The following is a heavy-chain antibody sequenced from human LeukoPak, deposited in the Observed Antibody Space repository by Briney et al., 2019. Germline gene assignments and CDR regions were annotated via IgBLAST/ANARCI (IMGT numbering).Heavy chain of an antibody. CDR3: AKDGGVVPNYYYYMDV. V-gene: IGHV3-30*18. Sequence: GGSLRLSCAASAFTFSSYGMHWVRQAPGKGLKWVALISYDGSNKYYTDSVKGRFTISRDNSKNTLYLQMNSLRAEDTAVYYCAKDGGVVPNYYYYMDVWGKGTTVTVSS. CDR1: AFTFSSYG. D-gene: IGHD3-3*01. CDR2: ISYDGSNK. J-gene: IGHJ6*03.